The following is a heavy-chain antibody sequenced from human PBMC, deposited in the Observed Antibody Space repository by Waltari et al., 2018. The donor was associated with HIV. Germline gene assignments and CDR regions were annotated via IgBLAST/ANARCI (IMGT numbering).Heavy chain of an antibody. V-gene: IGHV1-3*04. D-gene: IGHD6-13*01. CDR3: TRDEFSSWSQSGGMDV. CDR2: INTGNGNT. Sequence: QVQLVQSGAEVKKPGASVKVSCKTSGYTFVDYAIHGVRQDPGQRLEWMGWINTGNGNTKYSQEFQGRVSITRDTSASTVFMELSRLRSEDTALYYCTRDEFSSWSQSGGMDVWGQGTTVTVS. J-gene: IGHJ6*02. CDR1: GYTFVDYA.